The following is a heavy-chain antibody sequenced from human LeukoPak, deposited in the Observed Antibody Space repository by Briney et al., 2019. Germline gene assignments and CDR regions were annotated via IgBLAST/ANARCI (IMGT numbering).Heavy chain of an antibody. CDR2: IYNSGST. J-gene: IGHJ4*02. CDR3: ASTSLGTAYFDY. CDR1: GGSISSYY. D-gene: IGHD2-2*01. Sequence: SGTLSLTCTVSGGSISSYYWSWIRQLPGKGLECIGYIYNSGSTNYNPSLKSRVTISIDTSKNQFSLKLSSVTAADTAVYYCASTSLGTAYFDYWGQGTLVTVSS. V-gene: IGHV4-59*01.